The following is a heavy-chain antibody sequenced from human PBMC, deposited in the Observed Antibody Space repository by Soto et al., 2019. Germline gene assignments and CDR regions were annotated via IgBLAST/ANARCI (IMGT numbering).Heavy chain of an antibody. D-gene: IGHD3-3*01. CDR3: ARVSGVVPYYFDY. V-gene: IGHV1-46*01. CDR2: INPSGSAT. Sequence: ASVKVSCKASGYNFANYYMHWVRQPPGQGLEWMGDINPSGSATNYAQKLQGRVTMTTDTSTSTAYMELRSLRSDDTAVYYCARVSGVVPYYFDYWGQRTLVTVSS. CDR1: GYNFANYY. J-gene: IGHJ4*02.